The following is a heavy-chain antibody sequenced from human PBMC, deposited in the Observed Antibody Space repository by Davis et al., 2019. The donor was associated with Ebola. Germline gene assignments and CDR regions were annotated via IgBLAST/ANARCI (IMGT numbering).Heavy chain of an antibody. V-gene: IGHV1-18*04. J-gene: IGHJ4*02. CDR1: GYTFTSYG. Sequence: GESLKISCKGSGYTFTSYGISWVRQAPGQGLEWMGWISAYNGNTNYAQKLQGRVTMTTDTSTSTAYMELRGLRSDDTAVYYCARDITMVRGASYFDYWGQGTLVTVSS. CDR2: ISAYNGNT. CDR3: ARDITMVRGASYFDY. D-gene: IGHD3-10*01.